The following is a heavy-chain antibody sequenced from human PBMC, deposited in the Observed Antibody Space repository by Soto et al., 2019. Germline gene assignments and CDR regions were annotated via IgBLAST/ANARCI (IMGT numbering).Heavy chain of an antibody. CDR3: VREGGNLNWFDP. D-gene: IGHD1-26*01. CDR1: GFTFSSYS. CDR2: ISSSSSTI. V-gene: IGHV3-48*02. J-gene: IGHJ5*02. Sequence: EVQLVESGGGLVQPGGSLRLSCAASGFTFSSYSMNWVRQAPGKGLEWVSYISSSSSTIYYADSVKGRFTISRANAKNLLYLPMNSLRDEDTAVYYCVREGGNLNWFDPWGPGTLVTVSS.